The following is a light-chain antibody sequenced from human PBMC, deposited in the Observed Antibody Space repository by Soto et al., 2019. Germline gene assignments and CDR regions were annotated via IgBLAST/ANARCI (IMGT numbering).Light chain of an antibody. CDR2: EVS. Sequence: QSALTQPPSASGSPGQSVTISCTGTSSDVGGYNYVSWYQQHPGKAPKPMIYEVSKRPSRVPDRFSGSKSGNTASLTVSGLQAEDEADYYCSSYAGSNNLVFGGGTKLTVL. J-gene: IGLJ2*01. V-gene: IGLV2-8*01. CDR1: SSDVGGYNY. CDR3: SSYAGSNNLV.